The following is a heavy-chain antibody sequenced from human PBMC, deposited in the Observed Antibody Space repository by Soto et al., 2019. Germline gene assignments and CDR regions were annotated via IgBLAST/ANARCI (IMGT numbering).Heavy chain of an antibody. CDR3: ATDVTMAVAGPLDY. V-gene: IGHV3-9*01. D-gene: IGHD6-19*01. CDR2: ISWNSGSI. CDR1: GFTFDDYA. Sequence: EVQLVESGGGLVQPARSLRLSCAASGFTFDDYAMHWVRQAPGKGMEWVSGISWNSGSIVYADSVKGRFTISRDNAKISLYLPVISLSADDTALYYCATDVTMAVAGPLDYRGLGSLVTVSS. J-gene: IGHJ4*02.